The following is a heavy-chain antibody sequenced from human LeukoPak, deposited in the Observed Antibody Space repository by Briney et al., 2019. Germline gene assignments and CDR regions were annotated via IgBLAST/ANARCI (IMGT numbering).Heavy chain of an antibody. Sequence: GGSLRLSCTASGFTFTSYAMSWVRQAPGKGLEWVSVISGTGGSTNHADSVKGRFTISRDNSKNTLYLQMNSMRAEDTAVYYCAKESGNDSSGYYEVFDYWGQGTLVTVSS. CDR1: GFTFTSYA. CDR3: AKESGNDSSGYYEVFDY. D-gene: IGHD3-22*01. CDR2: ISGTGGST. J-gene: IGHJ4*02. V-gene: IGHV3-23*01.